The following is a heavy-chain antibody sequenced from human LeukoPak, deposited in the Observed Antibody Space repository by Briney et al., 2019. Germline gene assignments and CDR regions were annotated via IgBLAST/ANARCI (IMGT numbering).Heavy chain of an antibody. CDR1: GGSISSYY. D-gene: IGHD1-26*01. J-gene: IGHJ4*02. CDR3: ARSRVGATPYFDY. CDR2: IYTSGST. Sequence: PSETLSLTCTVSGGSISSYYWSWIRQPPGKGLEWIGYIYTSGSTNYNPSLKSPVTISVDTSKNQFSLKLSSVTAADTAVYYCARSRVGATPYFDYWGQGTLVTVSS. V-gene: IGHV4-4*09.